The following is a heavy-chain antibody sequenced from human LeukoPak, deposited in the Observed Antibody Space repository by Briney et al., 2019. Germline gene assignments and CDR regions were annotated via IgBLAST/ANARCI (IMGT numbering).Heavy chain of an antibody. CDR3: ARQGTYYYGSGRSSWFDP. J-gene: IGHJ5*02. CDR1: GYSITSGYY. V-gene: IGHV4-38-2*01. CDR2: INHSGST. Sequence: SETLSLTCSVSGYSITSGYYWGWIRQPPGKGLEWIGEINHSGSTNYNPSLKSRVTISVDTSKNQFSLKLSSVTAADTAVYYCARQGTYYYGSGRSSWFDPWGQGTLVTVSS. D-gene: IGHD3-10*01.